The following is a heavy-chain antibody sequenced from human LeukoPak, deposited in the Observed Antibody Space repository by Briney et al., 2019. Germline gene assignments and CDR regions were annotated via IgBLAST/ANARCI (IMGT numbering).Heavy chain of an antibody. CDR3: ARAQPTTYYDFWSGYYNGISVFDY. Sequence: PSETLSLTCTVSGGSISSSSYYWSWIRQPPGKGLEWIGEINHSGSTNYNPSLKSRVTISVDTSKNQFSLKLSSVTAADTAVYYCARAQPTTYYDFWSGYYNGISVFDYWGQGTLVTVSS. D-gene: IGHD3-3*01. J-gene: IGHJ4*02. CDR2: INHSGST. CDR1: GGSISSSSYY. V-gene: IGHV4-39*07.